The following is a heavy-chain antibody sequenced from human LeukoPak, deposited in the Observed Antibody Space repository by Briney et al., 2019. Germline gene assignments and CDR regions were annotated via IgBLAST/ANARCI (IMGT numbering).Heavy chain of an antibody. D-gene: IGHD6-6*01. Sequence: GGSLRLSCAASGFTFSSYWMSWVRQAPGKGLEWVANIKQDGSEKYYVDSVKGRFTISRDNAKNSLYLQMNSLRAEDTAVYYCARDREYGSSSGYYYYYMDVWGKGTTVTVSS. V-gene: IGHV3-7*01. CDR2: IKQDGSEK. CDR1: GFTFSSYW. J-gene: IGHJ6*03. CDR3: ARDREYGSSSGYYYYYMDV.